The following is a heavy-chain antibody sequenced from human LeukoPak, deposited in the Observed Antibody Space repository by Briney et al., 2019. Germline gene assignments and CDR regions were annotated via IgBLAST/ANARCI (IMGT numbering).Heavy chain of an antibody. J-gene: IGHJ4*02. CDR2: ISSSSSTI. Sequence: PGGSLRLSCAASGFTFSSYSMNWVRQAPGKGLEWVSYISSSSSTIYYADSVKGRFTISRDNAKNSLYLQMNSLRDGDTAVYYCARAEGYSSSWFDYWGQGTLVTVSS. CDR3: ARAEGYSSSWFDY. CDR1: GFTFSSYS. D-gene: IGHD6-13*01. V-gene: IGHV3-48*02.